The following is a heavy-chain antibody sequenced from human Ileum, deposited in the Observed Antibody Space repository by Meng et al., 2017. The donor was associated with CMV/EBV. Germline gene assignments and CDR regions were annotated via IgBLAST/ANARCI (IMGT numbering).Heavy chain of an antibody. CDR2: VIPILGIS. J-gene: IGHJ5*02. V-gene: IGHV1-69*02. CDR1: GGTFSRHT. Sequence: SGGTFSRHTISWVRQAPGQGLEWMGRVIPILGISNYAEKFQGRITITADKSTSTAYMELTSLVSEDTAVYYCARFVVIPSASGFDPWGQGTLVTVSS. CDR3: ARFVVIPSASGFDP. D-gene: IGHD2-2*01.